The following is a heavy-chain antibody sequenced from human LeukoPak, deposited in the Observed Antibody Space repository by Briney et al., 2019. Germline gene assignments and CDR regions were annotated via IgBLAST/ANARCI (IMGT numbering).Heavy chain of an antibody. Sequence: GGSLRLSCAASGFTVSSNHMSWVRQAPGKGLEWVSVIYGASSTYYADSVNGRFTISRDDSKNTLYLQMNSLRAEDTAVYYCARGSLLRYFDWPDWGQGTLVTVSS. CDR2: IYGASST. D-gene: IGHD3-9*01. J-gene: IGHJ4*02. V-gene: IGHV3-53*01. CDR3: ARGSLLRYFDWPD. CDR1: GFTVSSNH.